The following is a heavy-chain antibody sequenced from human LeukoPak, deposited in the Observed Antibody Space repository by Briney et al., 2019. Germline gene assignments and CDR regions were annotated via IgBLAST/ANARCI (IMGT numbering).Heavy chain of an antibody. CDR3: ARASGDIVETATMGSY. V-gene: IGHV3-21*01. CDR2: ISSSSSSI. D-gene: IGHD5-18*01. Sequence: GGSLRLSCAASGFTFSSNSMNWVRQAPGKGLEWVSSISSSSSSIYYADSVKGRFTISRDNAKNSLYLQMNSLRAEDTAVYYCARASGDIVETATMGSYWGQGTLVTVSS. J-gene: IGHJ4*02. CDR1: GFTFSSNS.